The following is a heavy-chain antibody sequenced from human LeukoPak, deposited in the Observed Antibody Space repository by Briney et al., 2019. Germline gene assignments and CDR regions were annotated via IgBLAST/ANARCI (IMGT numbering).Heavy chain of an antibody. CDR2: IYTSGST. D-gene: IGHD2-8*01. Sequence: SETLSLTCTVSGGSISSGSYYWSWIRQPAGKGLEWIGRIYTSGSTNYNPSLKSRVTISVDTSKNQFSLKLSSVPAADPAVYYCARVPYLYCPHGVRHMDVWGKGTTVTVSS. CDR3: ARVPYLYCPHGVRHMDV. CDR1: GGSISSGSYY. J-gene: IGHJ6*04. V-gene: IGHV4-61*02.